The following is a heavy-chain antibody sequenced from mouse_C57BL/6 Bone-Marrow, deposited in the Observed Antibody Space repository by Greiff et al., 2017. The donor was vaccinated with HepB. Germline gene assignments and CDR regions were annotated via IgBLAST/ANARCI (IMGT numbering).Heavy chain of an antibody. J-gene: IGHJ4*01. V-gene: IGHV14-4*01. CDR2: IDPENGDT. D-gene: IGHD4-1*02. Sequence: EVMLVESGAELVRPGASVKLSCTASGFNIKDDYMHWVKQRPEQGLEWIGWIDPENGDTEYASKFQGKATITADTSSNTAYLQLSSLTSEDTAVYYCTTYNSPGDYWGQGTSVTVSS. CDR1: GFNIKDDY. CDR3: TTYNSPGDY.